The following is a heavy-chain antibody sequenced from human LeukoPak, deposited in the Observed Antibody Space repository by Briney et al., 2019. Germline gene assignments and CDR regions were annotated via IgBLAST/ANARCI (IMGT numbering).Heavy chain of an antibody. Sequence: PGGSLRLSCAASGFTFSSYAMHWVRQAPGKGLEWVAVISYDGSNKYYADSVKGRFTFSRDNSKNTLYLQMNSLKPEDTAVYYCGKGSGWYLDYWGQGTLVTVSS. CDR3: GKGSGWYLDY. CDR1: GFTFSSYA. J-gene: IGHJ4*02. D-gene: IGHD6-19*01. CDR2: ISYDGSNK. V-gene: IGHV3-30*04.